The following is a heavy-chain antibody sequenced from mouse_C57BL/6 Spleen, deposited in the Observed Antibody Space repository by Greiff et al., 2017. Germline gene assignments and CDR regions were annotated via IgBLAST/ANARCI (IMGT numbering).Heavy chain of an antibody. CDR2: IDPETGGT. CDR1: GYTFTDYE. CDR3: TRDPSTMGFPYYAMDY. Sequence: VKLMESGAELVRPGASVTLSCKASGYTFTDYEMHWVKQTPVHGLEWIGAIDPETGGTAYNQKFKGKAILTADKSSSTAYMELRSLTSEDSAVYYCTRDPSTMGFPYYAMDYWGQGTSVTVSS. D-gene: IGHD2-1*01. V-gene: IGHV1-15*01. J-gene: IGHJ4*01.